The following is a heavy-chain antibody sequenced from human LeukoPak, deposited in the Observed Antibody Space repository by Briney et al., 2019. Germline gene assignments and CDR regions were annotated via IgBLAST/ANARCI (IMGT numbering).Heavy chain of an antibody. V-gene: IGHV4-59*11. CDR3: VRDSRYGSGWFEDGLDF. D-gene: IGHD6-13*01. CDR1: GGSISYHY. Sequence: SETLSLTCTVSGGSISYHYWNWIRQPPGKGLEWIGEASYNGNTNYNPSLKGRVTISLDPSNDQFSLRLSSVTAADTAVYYCVRDSRYGSGWFEDGLDFWGQGTTVTVSS. J-gene: IGHJ6*02. CDR2: ASYNGNT.